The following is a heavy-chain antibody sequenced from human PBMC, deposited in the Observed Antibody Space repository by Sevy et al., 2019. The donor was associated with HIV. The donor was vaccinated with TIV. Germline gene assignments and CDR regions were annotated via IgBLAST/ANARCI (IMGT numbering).Heavy chain of an antibody. D-gene: IGHD6-19*01. CDR2: FDPEDGET. CDR3: ATSRHYPASSRSNFGF. J-gene: IGHJ4*02. Sequence: ASVKVSCKVSGYTLTELSMHWVRQAPGKGLEWMGSFDPEDGETIYAQKFQDRVTMTDDTSTDTAYMELSSLRSEDTAVYYCATSRHYPASSRSNFGFWGQGTLVTDSS. V-gene: IGHV1-24*01. CDR1: GYTLTELS.